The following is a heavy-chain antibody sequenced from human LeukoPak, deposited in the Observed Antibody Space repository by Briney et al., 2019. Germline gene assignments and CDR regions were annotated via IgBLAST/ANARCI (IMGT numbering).Heavy chain of an antibody. CDR3: AREREDSYYFDY. V-gene: IGHV1-46*01. D-gene: IGHD5-18*01. CDR1: GYTFASYH. J-gene: IGHJ4*02. CDR2: IKISGGSS. Sequence: ASVKVSCKTSGYTFASYHIHWVRQAPGQGLEWMGIIKISGGSSTYAQMFQGRVTMTRDTSTRTVYMEMSSLTSEDTALYYCAREREDSYYFDYWGQGTLVTVSS.